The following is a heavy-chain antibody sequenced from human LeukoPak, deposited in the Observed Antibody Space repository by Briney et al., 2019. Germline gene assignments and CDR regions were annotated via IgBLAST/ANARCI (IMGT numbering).Heavy chain of an antibody. D-gene: IGHD2-2*01. CDR1: GYTFTSYG. CDR3: ARVLYQLPVDYMDV. V-gene: IGHV1-18*01. J-gene: IGHJ6*03. Sequence: ASVKVSCKASGYTFTSYGISWVRQAPGQGLEWMGWISAYNGNTNYAQKLQGRVTMTTDTSTSTAYMELRSLRSDDTAVYYCARVLYQLPVDYMDVWGKGTTVTVSS. CDR2: ISAYNGNT.